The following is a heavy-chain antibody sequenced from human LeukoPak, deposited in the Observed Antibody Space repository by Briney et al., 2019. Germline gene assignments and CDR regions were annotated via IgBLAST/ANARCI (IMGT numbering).Heavy chain of an antibody. Sequence: GASVKVSCKASGYTFSDYYMHWVRQAPGQGLEWMGWINPNSGGTNYAQKFQGRVTMTRDMSISTAYMEVSRLTSDDTAVYYCARATIADSSTHYIDYWGLGTLVTVSS. CDR1: GYTFSDYY. J-gene: IGHJ4*02. CDR2: INPNSGGT. CDR3: ARATIADSSTHYIDY. D-gene: IGHD3-22*01. V-gene: IGHV1-2*02.